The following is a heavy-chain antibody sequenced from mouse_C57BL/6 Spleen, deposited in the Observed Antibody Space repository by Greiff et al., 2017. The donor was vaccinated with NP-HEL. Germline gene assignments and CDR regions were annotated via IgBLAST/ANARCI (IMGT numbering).Heavy chain of an antibody. Sequence: EVKLQESGPGLVKPSQSLSLTCSVTGYSITSGYYWNWIRQFPGNKLEWMGYISYDGSNNYNPSLKNRISITRDTSKNQYFLKLNSVTTEDTATYYCARPSYEGYFDYWGQGTTLTVSS. J-gene: IGHJ2*01. V-gene: IGHV3-6*01. CDR1: GYSITSGYY. CDR2: ISYDGSN. D-gene: IGHD1-1*01. CDR3: ARPSYEGYFDY.